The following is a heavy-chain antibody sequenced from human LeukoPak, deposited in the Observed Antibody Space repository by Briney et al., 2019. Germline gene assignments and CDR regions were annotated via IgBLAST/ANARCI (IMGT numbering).Heavy chain of an antibody. J-gene: IGHJ3*02. CDR2: INSDGSST. CDR3: STDSGHAFDI. V-gene: IGHV3-74*01. D-gene: IGHD3-10*01. CDR1: GFTFSSYW. Sequence: GGSLRLSCAASGFTFSSYWMHWVRQVPGKGLVWVSRINSDGSSTSYADSVEGRFTISRDNAKNTLYVQMNSLRAEDTAVYYCSTDSGHAFDIWGRGTMVTVSS.